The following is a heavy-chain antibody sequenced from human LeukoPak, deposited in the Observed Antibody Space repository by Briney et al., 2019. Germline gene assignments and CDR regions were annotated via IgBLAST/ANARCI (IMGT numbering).Heavy chain of an antibody. CDR1: GYTFTSYG. CDR3: AREDYYDSGSSDY. Sequence: ASVKVSCKASGYTFTSYGISWVRQATGQGLEWMGWMNPNSGNTAYAQKFQGRVTITRNTSISTAYMELSSLRSEDTAIYYCAREDYYDSGSSDYWGQGTLVTVS. CDR2: MNPNSGNT. J-gene: IGHJ4*02. D-gene: IGHD3-22*01. V-gene: IGHV1-8*03.